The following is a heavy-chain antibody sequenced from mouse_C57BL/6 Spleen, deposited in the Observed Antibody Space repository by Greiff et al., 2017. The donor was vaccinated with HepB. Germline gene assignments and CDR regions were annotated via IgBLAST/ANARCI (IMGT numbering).Heavy chain of an antibody. D-gene: IGHD1-1*01. CDR1: GYSITSGYD. V-gene: IGHV3-1*01. Sequence: EVQLQESGPGMVKPSQSLSLTCTVSGYSITSGYDWHWIRHFPGNHLEWMGYISYSGSTNYNPSLKSRISITHDKSKNHFFLKLNSVTTEDTATYYCAREGGYCGNIAYWGQGTLVTVSA. J-gene: IGHJ3*01. CDR2: ISYSGST. CDR3: AREGGYCGNIAY.